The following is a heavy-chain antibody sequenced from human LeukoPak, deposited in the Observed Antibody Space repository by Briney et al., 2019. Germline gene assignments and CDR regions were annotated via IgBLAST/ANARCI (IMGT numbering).Heavy chain of an antibody. D-gene: IGHD5-18*01. Sequence: HPGGSLRLSCAASGFTFSSYGMSWVRQAPGKGLEWVSAISGSGGSTYYADSVKGRFTISRDNSKNTLYLQMNSLRAEDTAVYYCAKMGQLWSSSFGYWGQGTLVTVSS. CDR1: GFTFSSYG. CDR2: ISGSGGST. J-gene: IGHJ4*02. CDR3: AKMGQLWSSSFGY. V-gene: IGHV3-23*01.